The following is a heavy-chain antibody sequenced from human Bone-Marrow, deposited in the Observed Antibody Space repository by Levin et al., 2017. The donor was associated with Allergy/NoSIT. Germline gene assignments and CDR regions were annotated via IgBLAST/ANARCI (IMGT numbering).Heavy chain of an antibody. CDR2: LDGSSGKT. V-gene: IGHV3-23*01. CDR1: GFIFADYA. D-gene: IGHD4-17*01. Sequence: GESLKISCRISGFIFADYAMSWVRRAPGRGLEWASSLDGSSGKTLYADSVKGRFTISREYSKDTLFLQMNSLRAEDTARYYCVKAETTVMLDYSSFDVWGEGTAVTVSS. CDR3: VKAETTVMLDYSSFDV. J-gene: IGHJ6*04.